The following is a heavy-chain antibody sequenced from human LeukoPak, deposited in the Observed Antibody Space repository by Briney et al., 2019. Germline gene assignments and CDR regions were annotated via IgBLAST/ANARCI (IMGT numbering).Heavy chain of an antibody. D-gene: IGHD3-9*01. J-gene: IGHJ6*02. CDR1: GFTFSSYA. CDR2: ISYDGSNK. CDR3: ARARGTYYDILTGSSHYYYYGMDV. Sequence: GGSLRLSCAASGFTFSSYAMHWVRQAPGKGLEWVAVISYDGSNKYYADSVKGRFTISRHNSKNTLYLQMNSLRAEDTAVYYCARARGTYYDILTGSSHYYYYGMDVWGQGTTVTVSS. V-gene: IGHV3-30*04.